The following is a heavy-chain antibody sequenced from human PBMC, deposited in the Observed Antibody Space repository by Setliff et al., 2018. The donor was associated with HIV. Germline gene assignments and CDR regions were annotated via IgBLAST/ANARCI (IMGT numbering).Heavy chain of an antibody. CDR2: IYYSGST. D-gene: IGHD6-13*01. CDR1: GASIRNYY. Sequence: SETLSLTCTVSGASIRNYYWSWIRQPPGKGLEWIGSIYYSGSTYYNPSLKSRVTISVDTSKNQFSLKLSSVTAADTAVYYCARGSSWQYYYYYYMDVWGKGTTVTVSS. CDR3: ARGSSWQYYYYYYMDV. J-gene: IGHJ6*03. V-gene: IGHV4-39*07.